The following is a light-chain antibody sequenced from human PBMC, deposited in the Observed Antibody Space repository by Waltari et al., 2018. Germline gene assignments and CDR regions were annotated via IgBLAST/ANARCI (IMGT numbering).Light chain of an antibody. Sequence: DVVMTQSPLTLPVTLGQPASISCSFSQSPVYSDGNTYLNWFQQRPGQSPRRLLYKISNRDSGVPDRFSGSGSGTDSTLKISRVEAEDVGIYYCMHGGHWPYTFGQGTELEIE. J-gene: IGKJ2*01. CDR3: MHGGHWPYT. V-gene: IGKV2-30*01. CDR2: KIS. CDR1: QSPVYSDGNTY.